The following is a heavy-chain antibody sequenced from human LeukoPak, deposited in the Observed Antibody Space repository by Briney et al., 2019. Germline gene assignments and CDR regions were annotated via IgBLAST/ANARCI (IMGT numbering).Heavy chain of an antibody. CDR3: ASRSAVTVSGFDY. V-gene: IGHV4-59*08. J-gene: IGHJ4*02. Sequence: SETLSLTCTVSGGSINNYYWNWIRQPPGKGLEWIGYIHFSGSSRYNPSLKSRVTMSLDTSKNELSLNLSSATAADTAVYYCASRSAVTVSGFDYWGQGTLVTVPS. CDR2: IHFSGSS. D-gene: IGHD3-10*01. CDR1: GGSINNYY.